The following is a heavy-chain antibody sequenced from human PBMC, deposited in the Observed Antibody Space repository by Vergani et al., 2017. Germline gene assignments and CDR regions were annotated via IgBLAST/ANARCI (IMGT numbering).Heavy chain of an antibody. CDR2: INPADSDT. CDR1: GYSFTNYW. CDR3: ARLYRRDSSGSKYFEY. V-gene: IGHV5-51*01. Sequence: EVQLVQSGAEVKKPGESLKISCQISGYSFTNYWIGWVRQMPGKGLEWMGIINPADSDTRYSPSFQGQVTISVDKSISTAYLQRSSLRASDSAMYYCARLYRRDSSGSKYFEYWDQGTLVTVSS. D-gene: IGHD3-22*01. J-gene: IGHJ4*02.